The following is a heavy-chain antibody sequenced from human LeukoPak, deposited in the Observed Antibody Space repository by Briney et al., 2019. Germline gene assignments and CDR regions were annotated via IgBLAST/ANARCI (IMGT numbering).Heavy chain of an antibody. D-gene: IGHD2-2*01. Sequence: PGRSLRLSCAASGFPFSSYAMHWVRQTPGKGLEWVSYISSSGDTIYYADSVKGRFTISRDNAKNSLYLQMNSLRAEDTAVYYCARDPCSTTSCHSYYYYMDVWGKGTTVTVSS. V-gene: IGHV3-48*03. J-gene: IGHJ6*03. CDR2: ISSSGDTI. CDR3: ARDPCSTTSCHSYYYYMDV. CDR1: GFPFSSYA.